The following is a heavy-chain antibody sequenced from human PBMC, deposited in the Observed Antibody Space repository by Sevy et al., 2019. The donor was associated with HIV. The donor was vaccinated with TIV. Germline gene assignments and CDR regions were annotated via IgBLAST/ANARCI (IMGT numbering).Heavy chain of an antibody. CDR2: IYYSGST. D-gene: IGHD2-15*01. Sequence: ASETLSLTCTVSGGSISSSSYYWGWIRQPPGKGLEWIGSIYYSGSTYYNPSLKSRVTISVDTSKNQFSLKLSSVTAADTAVYYCARQTTNRRVVTPDAFDIWGQGTMVTVSS. J-gene: IGHJ3*02. CDR1: GGSISSSSYY. CDR3: ARQTTNRRVVTPDAFDI. V-gene: IGHV4-39*01.